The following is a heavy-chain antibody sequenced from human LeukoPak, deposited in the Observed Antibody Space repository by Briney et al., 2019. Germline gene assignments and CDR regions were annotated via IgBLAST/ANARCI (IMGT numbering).Heavy chain of an antibody. CDR3: ASQVGAVPYYYYGMDV. V-gene: IGHV1-8*01. CDR1: GYTFTSYD. D-gene: IGHD3-16*01. J-gene: IGHJ6*02. Sequence: GASVKVSCKASGYTFTSYDINWVRQATGQGLEWMGWMNPNSGNTGYAQKFQGRVTMTRNTSISIAYMELSSLRSEDTAVYYCASQVGAVPYYYYGMDVWGQGTTVTVSS. CDR2: MNPNSGNT.